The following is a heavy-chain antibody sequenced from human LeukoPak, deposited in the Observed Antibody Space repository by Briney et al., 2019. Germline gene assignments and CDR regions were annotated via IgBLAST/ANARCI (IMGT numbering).Heavy chain of an antibody. D-gene: IGHD5-18*01. Sequence: GESLKISCKGSGYSFTSYWIGWVRQMPGKGLGWMGIIYPGDSDTRYSPSFQGQVTISADKSISTAYLQWSSLKASDTAMYYCARHEYSYGLLSGNDYWGQGTLVTVSS. CDR3: ARHEYSYGLLSGNDY. CDR1: GYSFTSYW. J-gene: IGHJ4*02. CDR2: IYPGDSDT. V-gene: IGHV5-51*01.